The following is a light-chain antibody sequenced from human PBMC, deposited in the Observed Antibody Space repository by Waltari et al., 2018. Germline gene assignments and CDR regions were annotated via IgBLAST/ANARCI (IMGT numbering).Light chain of an antibody. CDR1: QSVGKY. J-gene: IGKJ1*01. Sequence: EVVLTPSPGTLSLSPGERATLSCRASQSVGKYIVWYQQRPGQAPRLLIYAASTRATGIPDRFSGSGSGTDFSLTISRLEPEDFAVYYCQNHERLPATFGQGTKVEI. CDR2: AAS. V-gene: IGKV3-20*01. CDR3: QNHERLPAT.